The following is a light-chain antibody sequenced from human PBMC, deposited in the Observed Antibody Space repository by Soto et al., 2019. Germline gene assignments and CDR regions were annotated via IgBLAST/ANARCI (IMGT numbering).Light chain of an antibody. V-gene: IGLV4-60*02. CDR2: LEGSGTY. J-gene: IGLJ2*01. Sequence: QSVLTQSSSASASLGSSVKLTCTLSSGHSSYIIAWHQQQPGKAPRYLMKLEGSGTYNKGNGVPDRFSGSRSGADRYLTISNLQFEDEDDYYCETWDSNARVFGGGTKLTVL. CDR3: ETWDSNARV. CDR1: SGHSSYI.